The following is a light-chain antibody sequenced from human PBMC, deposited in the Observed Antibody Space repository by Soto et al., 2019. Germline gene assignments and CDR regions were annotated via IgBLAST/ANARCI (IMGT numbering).Light chain of an antibody. J-gene: IGLJ2*01. Sequence: QSVLTQLPSASGTPGQRVTISCSGSSSNIGINTVNWYQQLPGTAPKLLIYSNNQRPSGVPDRFSGSKSGTSASLAISGLQSEDEADYYCAAWDDSLNGVVFGGGTKLTVL. V-gene: IGLV1-44*01. CDR1: SSNIGINT. CDR3: AAWDDSLNGVV. CDR2: SNN.